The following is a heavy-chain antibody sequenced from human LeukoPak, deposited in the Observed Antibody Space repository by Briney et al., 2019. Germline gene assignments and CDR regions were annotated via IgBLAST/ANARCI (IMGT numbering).Heavy chain of an antibody. D-gene: IGHD1-26*01. CDR3: ARDNSWELLLDY. CDR2: ISSSGSTI. V-gene: IGHV3-11*01. J-gene: IGHJ4*02. CDR1: GFTFSDYY. Sequence: PGGSLRLSCAASGFTFSDYYMSWLRQAPGKGLEWVSYISSSGSTIYYADSVKGRFTISRDNAKNSLYLQMNSLRAEDTAVYYCARDNSWELLLDYWGQGTLVTVSS.